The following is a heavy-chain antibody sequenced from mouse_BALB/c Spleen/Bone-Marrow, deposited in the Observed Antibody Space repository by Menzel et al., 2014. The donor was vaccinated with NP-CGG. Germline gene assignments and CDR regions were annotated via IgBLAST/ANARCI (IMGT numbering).Heavy chain of an antibody. D-gene: IGHD4-1*01. J-gene: IGHJ2*01. CDR1: GFTFSSFG. Sequence: EVKLMESGGGLVQPGGSRKLSCAASGFTFSSFGMHWVRQAPEKGLEWVAYISSASSTIYYGDTVKGRFTISRDNPKNTLFLQMTSLRSEDTAIYYCARGGNWTRNYFDYWGQGTTLTVSS. CDR2: ISSASSTI. V-gene: IGHV5-17*02. CDR3: ARGGNWTRNYFDY.